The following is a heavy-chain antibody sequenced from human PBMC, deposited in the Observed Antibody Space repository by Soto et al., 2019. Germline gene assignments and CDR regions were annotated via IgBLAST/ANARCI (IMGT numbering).Heavy chain of an antibody. CDR3: ARGGPTASAAAAVPYYYYGMDV. J-gene: IGHJ6*02. Sequence: GGSLRLSCAASGFTVSSNYMSWVRQAPGKGLEWVSVIYSGGSTYYADSVKGRFTISRDSSKNTLYLQMNSLRAEDTAVYYCARGGPTASAAAAVPYYYYGMDVWGQGTTVTVSS. D-gene: IGHD6-13*01. CDR1: GFTVSSNY. CDR2: IYSGGST. V-gene: IGHV3-53*01.